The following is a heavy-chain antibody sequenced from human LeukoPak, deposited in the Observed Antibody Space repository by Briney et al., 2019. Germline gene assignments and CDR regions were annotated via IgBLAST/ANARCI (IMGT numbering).Heavy chain of an antibody. CDR3: ARVYSGDGDFVY. CDR1: GCTFSSYA. V-gene: IGHV1-69*05. Sequence: GASVKVSCKASGCTFSSYAMSWVRQAPGQGLEWMGGIIPICGTANYAESVKGRVTISTDDAKSTAYMEMSSLRAEDTAVYYCARVYSGDGDFVYWGRGTLVTVTS. D-gene: IGHD5-12*01. CDR2: IIPICGTA. J-gene: IGHJ4*02.